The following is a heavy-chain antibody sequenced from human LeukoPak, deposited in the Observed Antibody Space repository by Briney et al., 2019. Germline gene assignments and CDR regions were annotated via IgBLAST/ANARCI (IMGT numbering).Heavy chain of an antibody. D-gene: IGHD3-22*01. V-gene: IGHV1-8*01. CDR2: MNPNSGNT. CDR3: ARDYYYDSSGYYQGNAFDI. Sequence: ASVKVSCKASGYTFTSYDINWVRQATGQGLEWMGWMNPNSGNTGYAQKFQGRVTMTRNTSISTAYMELSRLRSDDTAVYYCARDYYYDSSGYYQGNAFDIWGQGTMVTVSS. J-gene: IGHJ3*02. CDR1: GYTFTSYD.